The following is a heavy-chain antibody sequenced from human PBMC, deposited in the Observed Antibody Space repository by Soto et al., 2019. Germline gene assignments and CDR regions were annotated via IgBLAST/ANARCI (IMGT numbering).Heavy chain of an antibody. J-gene: IGHJ4*02. D-gene: IGHD3-10*01. CDR2: INAGKGDT. CDR3: ARESLWFGELLSYFDY. Sequence: GASVKVSCKASGYTFANHAIHWVRQAPGQGLEWMGWINAGKGDTKYPQRFQGRVTITRDTSASTAYMELSSLRSEDTSVYYCARESLWFGELLSYFDYWGQGTLVTVS. V-gene: IGHV1-3*01. CDR1: GYTFANHA.